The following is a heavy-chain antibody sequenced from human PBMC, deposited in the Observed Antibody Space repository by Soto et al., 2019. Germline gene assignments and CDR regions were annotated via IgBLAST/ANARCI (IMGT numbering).Heavy chain of an antibody. CDR1: GGSISSSSYY. D-gene: IGHD3-22*01. CDR3: ARRRKTYYYDSSGYSPGRFDP. CDR2: IYYSGST. V-gene: IGHV4-39*01. J-gene: IGHJ5*02. Sequence: SETLSLTCTVSGGSISSSSYYWGWIRQPPGKGLEWIGSIYYSGSTYYNPSLKSRVTISVDTSKNQFSRKLSSVTAADTAVYYCARRRKTYYYDSSGYSPGRFDPWGQGTLVTVSS.